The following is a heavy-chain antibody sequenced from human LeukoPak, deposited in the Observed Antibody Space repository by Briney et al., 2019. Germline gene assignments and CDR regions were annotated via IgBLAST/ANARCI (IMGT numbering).Heavy chain of an antibody. J-gene: IGHJ5*02. CDR1: GFTVSSYG. CDR2: IRYDGSNK. V-gene: IGHV3-30*02. CDR3: AKAMIVQNWFDP. D-gene: IGHD3-22*01. Sequence: GGSLRLSRAASGFTVSSYGMHWVRQAPGEGLEWVAFIRYDGSNKYYADSVQGRLTISRDNSKTTLYLQMNSLRAEDTAVYYCAKAMIVQNWFDPWGQGTLVTVSS.